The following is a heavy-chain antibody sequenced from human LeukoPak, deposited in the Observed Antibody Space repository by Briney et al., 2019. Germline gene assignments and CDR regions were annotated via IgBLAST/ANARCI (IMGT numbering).Heavy chain of an antibody. CDR3: AKDLLRAPISGIAVAGPFDY. V-gene: IGHV3-23*01. D-gene: IGHD6-19*01. J-gene: IGHJ4*02. CDR1: GFTFSSYA. Sequence: GGSLRLSCAASGFTFSSYAMCWVRQAPGKGLEWVSAISGSGGSTYYADSVKGRFTISRDNSKNTLYLQMNSLRAEDTAVYYCAKDLLRAPISGIAVAGPFDYWGQGTLVTVSS. CDR2: ISGSGGST.